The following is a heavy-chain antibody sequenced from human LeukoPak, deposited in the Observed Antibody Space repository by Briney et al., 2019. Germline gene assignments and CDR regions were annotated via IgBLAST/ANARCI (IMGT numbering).Heavy chain of an antibody. V-gene: IGHV4-39*07. J-gene: IGHJ5*02. CDR2: IYYSGST. CDR3: ARLGYSTQTNWFDP. Sequence: SETLSLTCTVSGGSISSSYSYWGWIRQPPGKGLEMIGNIYYSGSTYYNPSLKSRVTISVDTSKNQFSLKLSSVTAADTAVYYCARLGYSTQTNWFDPWGQGTLVTVSS. CDR1: GGSISSSYSY. D-gene: IGHD6-13*01.